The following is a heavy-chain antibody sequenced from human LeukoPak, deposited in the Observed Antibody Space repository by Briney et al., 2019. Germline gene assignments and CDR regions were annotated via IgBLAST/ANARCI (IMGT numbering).Heavy chain of an antibody. CDR3: ARDLANYYDSSGSGDY. J-gene: IGHJ4*02. CDR1: GFTFSSYS. D-gene: IGHD3-22*01. Sequence: GGSLRLSCAASGFTFSSYSMNWVRQAPGKGLEWVPSISSSSSYIYYADSVKGRFTISRDNAKNSLYLQMNSLRAEDTAVYYCARDLANYYDSSGSGDYWGQGTLVTVSS. CDR2: ISSSSSYI. V-gene: IGHV3-21*01.